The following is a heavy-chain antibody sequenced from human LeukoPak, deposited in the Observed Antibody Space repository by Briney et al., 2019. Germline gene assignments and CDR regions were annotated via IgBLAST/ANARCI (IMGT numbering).Heavy chain of an antibody. V-gene: IGHV1-8*01. J-gene: IGHJ1*01. CDR2: MNPNSGNT. D-gene: IGHD6-13*01. CDR3: TRAWSSSLRKTGCFQV. CDR1: GYTFTSYD. Sequence: ASVKVSCKASGYTFTSYDINWVRQATGQGLEWMGWMNPNSGNTAYAQKFQGRVTMTRNTSITTAYMELSSLTSEDTAVYYCTRAWSSSLRKTGCFQVWGLGTRVIVSS.